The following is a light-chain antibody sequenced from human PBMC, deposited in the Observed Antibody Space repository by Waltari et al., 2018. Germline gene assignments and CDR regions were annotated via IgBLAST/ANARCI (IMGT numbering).Light chain of an antibody. V-gene: IGKV2-28*01. CDR1: QSLLHSNGYNY. J-gene: IGKJ2*01. CDR2: LGS. CDR3: MQILQPART. Sequence: DILMTQSPLSLPVTPGEPASISCRSSQSLLHSNGYNYLDWYLQNPGQSPQVLIYLGSNRASGVPDRFSGSGSGTDFTLNISRVEAEDVGVYYCMQILQPARTFGQGTRLEIK.